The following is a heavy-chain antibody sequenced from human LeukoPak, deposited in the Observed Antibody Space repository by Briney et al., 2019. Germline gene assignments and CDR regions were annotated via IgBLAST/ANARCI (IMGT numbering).Heavy chain of an antibody. D-gene: IGHD6-13*01. V-gene: IGHV4-39*07. CDR2: IYYSGST. Sequence: PSETLSLTCTVSGGSISSSSYYWGRIRQPPGKGLEWIGSIYYSGSTYYNPSLKSRVTISVDTSKIQFSLKLSSVTAADTAVYYCARVPMYSSSWYSPNDAFDIWGQGTMVTVSS. J-gene: IGHJ3*02. CDR3: ARVPMYSSSWYSPNDAFDI. CDR1: GGSISSSSYY.